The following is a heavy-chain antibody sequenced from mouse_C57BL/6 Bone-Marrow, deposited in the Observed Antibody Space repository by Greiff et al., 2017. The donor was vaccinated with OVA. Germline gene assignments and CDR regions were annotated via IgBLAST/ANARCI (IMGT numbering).Heavy chain of an antibody. CDR1: GYTFTSYW. V-gene: IGHV1-59*01. J-gene: IGHJ3*01. CDR2: IDPSDSYT. CDR3: ASDGYDADFAY. Sequence: QVQLQQPGAELVRPGTSVKLSCKASGYTFTSYWMHWVKQRPGQGLEWIGVIDPSDSYTNYNQKFKGKATLTVDTSSSTAYMQPSSLTSEDSAVYYCASDGYDADFAYWGQGTLVTVSA. D-gene: IGHD2-2*01.